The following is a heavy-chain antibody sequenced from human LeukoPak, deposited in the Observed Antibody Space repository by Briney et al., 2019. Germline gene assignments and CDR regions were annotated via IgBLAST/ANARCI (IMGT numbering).Heavy chain of an antibody. CDR3: AGGLDDFWSGYYLDY. J-gene: IGHJ4*02. CDR1: GFTFSSYT. D-gene: IGHD3-3*01. Sequence: GGSLRLSCTASGFTFSSYTMTWVRQAPGKGLKWVSTITTGDGNTYYADSVKGRFTVSRDDSKNTLYLQMNSLRAEDTAVYYCAGGLDDFWSGYYLDYWGQGTLVTVSS. CDR2: ITTGDGNT. V-gene: IGHV3-23*01.